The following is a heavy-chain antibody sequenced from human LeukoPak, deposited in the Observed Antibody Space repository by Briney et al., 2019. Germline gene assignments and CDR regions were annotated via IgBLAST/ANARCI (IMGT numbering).Heavy chain of an antibody. D-gene: IGHD3-16*01. V-gene: IGHV1-8*01. Sequence: ASVKVSCKASGYTFNSYDINWLRQATGQGLEWMGWMNPNSANTGYAQKFQGRVTMTRNTSITTAYMELSSLRSEDSAVYYCARAVRLGGESYYFDSWGQGALVTVSS. J-gene: IGHJ4*02. CDR2: MNPNSANT. CDR1: GYTFNSYD. CDR3: ARAVRLGGESYYFDS.